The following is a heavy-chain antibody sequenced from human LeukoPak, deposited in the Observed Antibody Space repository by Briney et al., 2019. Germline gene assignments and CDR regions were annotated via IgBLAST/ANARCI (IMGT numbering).Heavy chain of an antibody. J-gene: IGHJ5*02. Sequence: GRSLRLFYAASGFIVSSNGMHWVRQDAGKGLGLVATVSYDGSENYYADSVKRRFTISRDNSKNTLYLQMNSLRPEDTAVYYCAKGLRWRVHWFDPWGQGTLVTVSS. D-gene: IGHD1-1*01. CDR1: GFIVSSNG. CDR3: AKGLRWRVHWFDP. V-gene: IGHV3-30*18. CDR2: VSYDGSEN.